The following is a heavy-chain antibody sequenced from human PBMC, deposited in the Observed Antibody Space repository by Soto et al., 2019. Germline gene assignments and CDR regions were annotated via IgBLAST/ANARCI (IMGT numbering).Heavy chain of an antibody. J-gene: IGHJ4*02. CDR1: GGSISSYY. D-gene: IGHD6-19*01. V-gene: IGHV4-59*01. Sequence: SSETLSLTCTVSGGSISSYYWSWIRQPPGKGLEWIGYIYYSGSTNYNPSLRSRVTISVDTSKNQFSLKLSSTTAADTAVYYCASMYSSGSYNFDYWGQGALVTVSS. CDR3: ASMYSSGSYNFDY. CDR2: IYYSGST.